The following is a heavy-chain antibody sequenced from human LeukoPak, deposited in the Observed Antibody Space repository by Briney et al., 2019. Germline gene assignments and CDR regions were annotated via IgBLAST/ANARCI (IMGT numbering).Heavy chain of an antibody. Sequence: ASVKVSCKASGYTFTRHGISWLRQASGQGLEWMGWITGYNGNTDYSQKFQGRVTMTTGTSTTTAYMDLRSLTSDDTAVYYCAREMATIPYAFDIWGQGTMVTVSS. CDR3: AREMATIPYAFDI. J-gene: IGHJ3*02. D-gene: IGHD5-12*01. CDR2: ITGYNGNT. CDR1: GYTFTRHG. V-gene: IGHV1-18*01.